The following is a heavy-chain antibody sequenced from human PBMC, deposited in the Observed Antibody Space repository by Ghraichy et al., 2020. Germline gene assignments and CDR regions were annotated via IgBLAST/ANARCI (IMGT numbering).Heavy chain of an antibody. CDR3: ARRSSSSFAGNDY. CDR1: GGSISSSSYY. D-gene: IGHD6-6*01. CDR2: IYYSGST. V-gene: IGHV4-39*01. J-gene: IGHJ4*02. Sequence: SETLSLTCTVSGGSISSSSYYWGWIRQPPGKGLEWIGSIYYSGSTYYNPSLKSRVTISVDTSKNQFSLKLSSVTAADTAVYYCARRSSSSFAGNDYWGQGTLVTVSS.